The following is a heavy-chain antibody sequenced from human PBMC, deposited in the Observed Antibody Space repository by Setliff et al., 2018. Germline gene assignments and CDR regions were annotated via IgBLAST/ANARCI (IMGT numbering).Heavy chain of an antibody. D-gene: IGHD3-10*01. V-gene: IGHV3-33*01. CDR3: ARDRDDGSSFAEYFQH. Sequence: GGSLRLSCAASGFTFSSYAMHWVRQAPGKGLEWVAIIWYDGRNKYYADSVYGRLTVSRDNSKNTLYLQMNSLRAEDTAVYYCARDRDDGSSFAEYFQHWGQGTLVTVSS. J-gene: IGHJ1*01. CDR1: GFTFSSYA. CDR2: IWYDGRNK.